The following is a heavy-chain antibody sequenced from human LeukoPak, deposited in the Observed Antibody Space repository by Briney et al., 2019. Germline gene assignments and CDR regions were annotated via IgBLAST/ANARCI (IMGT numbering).Heavy chain of an antibody. V-gene: IGHV4-38-2*01. CDR2: IYHSGST. J-gene: IGHJ4*02. Sequence: SETLSLTYAVSGYSISSGYYWGWIRQPPGKGLEWIGSIYHSGSTYYNPSLKSRVTISVDTSKNQFSLKLSSVTAADTAVYYCARVGAHDFDYWGQGTLVTVSS. CDR3: ARVGAHDFDY. CDR1: GYSISSGYY. D-gene: IGHD1-26*01.